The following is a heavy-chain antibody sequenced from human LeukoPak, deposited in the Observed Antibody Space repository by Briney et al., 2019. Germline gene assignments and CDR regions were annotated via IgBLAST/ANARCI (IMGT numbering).Heavy chain of an antibody. Sequence: PGGSLRLSCAASGFTFSSYGMHWVRQAPGRGLEWVAVISYDGSNKYYADSVKGQFTISRDNSKNTLYLQMNSLRAEDTAVYYCAKVLVNYYDSSGYSANDAFDIWGQGTMVTVSS. CDR1: GFTFSSYG. V-gene: IGHV3-30*18. D-gene: IGHD3-22*01. CDR3: AKVLVNYYDSSGYSANDAFDI. J-gene: IGHJ3*02. CDR2: ISYDGSNK.